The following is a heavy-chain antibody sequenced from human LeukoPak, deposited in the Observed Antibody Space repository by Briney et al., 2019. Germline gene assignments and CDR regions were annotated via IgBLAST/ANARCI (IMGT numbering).Heavy chain of an antibody. Sequence: PSETLSLTCTVSGGSISSYYWSWIRQPPGKGREWIGYIYYSGSTKYNPSLKSRVTISVDTSKNQFSLKLSSVTAADTAVYYCARHPEWEREAGSTWGQGTLVTVSS. J-gene: IGHJ5*02. CDR2: IYYSGST. D-gene: IGHD3-10*01. CDR3: ARHPEWEREAGST. CDR1: GGSISSYY. V-gene: IGHV4-59*08.